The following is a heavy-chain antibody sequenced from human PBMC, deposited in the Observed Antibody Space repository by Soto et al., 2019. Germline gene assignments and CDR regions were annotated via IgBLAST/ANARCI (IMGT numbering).Heavy chain of an antibody. CDR1: GFTFSSYG. CDR3: KKTRLARGIDY. CDR2: IWYDGSNK. Sequence: PGGSLRLSCAASGFTFSSYGMHWVRQAPGKGLEWVAVIWYDGSNKYYADSVKGRFTISRDNSKNTLYLQMNSLRAEDTAVYYCKKTRLARGIDYWGQGTLVTVSS. V-gene: IGHV3-33*06. D-gene: IGHD1-26*01. J-gene: IGHJ4*02.